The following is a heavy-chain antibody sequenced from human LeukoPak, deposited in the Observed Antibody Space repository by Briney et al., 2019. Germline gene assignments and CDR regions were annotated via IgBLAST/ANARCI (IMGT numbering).Heavy chain of an antibody. CDR2: IYPGDSDT. J-gene: IGHJ4*02. D-gene: IGHD3-22*01. V-gene: IGHV5-51*01. CDR3: ARRPLRSSGYYFDY. Sequence: GGSLKISCKGSGYSFTSFWIGWVRQMPGKGLEWMGIIYPGDSDTRYSPSFQGQVTISVDKSISTAYLQWSSLKASDTAMYYCARRPLRSSGYYFDYWGQGTLVTVSS. CDR1: GYSFTSFW.